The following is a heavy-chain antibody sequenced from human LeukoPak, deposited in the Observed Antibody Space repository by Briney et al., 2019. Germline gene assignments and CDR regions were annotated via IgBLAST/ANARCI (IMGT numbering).Heavy chain of an antibody. D-gene: IGHD3-9*01. J-gene: IGHJ5*02. Sequence: GGSLRLSCAASGFTFDDYGVSWVRQAPGKGLEWVSGINWNDGNTGYADSVKGRFTISRDNAKNSLYLQMNSLRAEDTALYYCARGYYDILTGYPNWFDPWGQGTLVTVSS. CDR3: ARGYYDILTGYPNWFDP. V-gene: IGHV3-20*04. CDR2: INWNDGNT. CDR1: GFTFDDYG.